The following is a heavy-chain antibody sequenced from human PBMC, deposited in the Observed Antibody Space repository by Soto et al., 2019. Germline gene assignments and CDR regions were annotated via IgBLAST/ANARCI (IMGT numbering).Heavy chain of an antibody. D-gene: IGHD3-10*01. J-gene: IGHJ6*02. Sequence: GESLKISCKGSGYSFTSYWIGGVRQMPGKGLEWMGIIYPGDSDTRYSPSFQGQVTISADKSISTAYLQWSSLKASDTAMYYCARTAKYYYGSGSYYIFRGMDVWGQGTTVTVSS. CDR1: GYSFTSYW. CDR3: ARTAKYYYGSGSYYIFRGMDV. V-gene: IGHV5-51*01. CDR2: IYPGDSDT.